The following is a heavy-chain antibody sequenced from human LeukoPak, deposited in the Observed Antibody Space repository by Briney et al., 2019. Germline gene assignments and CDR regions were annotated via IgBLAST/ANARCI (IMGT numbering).Heavy chain of an antibody. CDR1: GYTFTSYA. CDR3: ARMAAYCSSMSCYYFDY. Sequence: ASVKVSCKASGYTFTSYAISWVRQAPGQGLEWVGWMNACNGNANYAQKLQDRVTLTRDTSTSTAYMELRSLRFDDTAVYYWARMAAYCSSMSCYYFDYWGQGTLLTVSA. CDR2: MNACNGNA. V-gene: IGHV1-18*01. D-gene: IGHD2-2*01. J-gene: IGHJ4*02.